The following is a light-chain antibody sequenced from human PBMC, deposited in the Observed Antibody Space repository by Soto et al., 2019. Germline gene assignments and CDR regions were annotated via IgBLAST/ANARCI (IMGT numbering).Light chain of an antibody. J-gene: IGLJ3*02. CDR3: SSYVTSGTPV. CDR1: SSDIGGSDY. V-gene: IGLV2-14*01. Sequence: HSALTQAASVSGSPGQSITISCTGTSSDIGGSDYVSWYQKHPGKAPKVIIYEVSDRPSGVSDRFSGSKSGNTASLTISGLQAEDEADYYCSSYVTSGTPVFGGGTKLTVL. CDR2: EVS.